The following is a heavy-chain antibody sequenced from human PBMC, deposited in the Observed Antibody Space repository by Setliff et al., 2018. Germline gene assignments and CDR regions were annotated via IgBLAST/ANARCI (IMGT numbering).Heavy chain of an antibody. V-gene: IGHV4-34*01. CDR2: INHSGST. CDR3: ARAPPPWLQSLGGDY. J-gene: IGHJ4*02. Sequence: LSLTCAVYGGSFSGYYWSWIRQPPGKGLEWIGEINHSGSTNNNPSLESRVTISADTSKNQFSLTLTSVTAADTAVYYCARAPPPWLQSLGGDYWGQGTLVTVSS. CDR1: GGSFSGYY. D-gene: IGHD5-12*01.